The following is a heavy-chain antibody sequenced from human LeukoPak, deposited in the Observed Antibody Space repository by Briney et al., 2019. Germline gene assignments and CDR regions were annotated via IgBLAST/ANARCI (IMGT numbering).Heavy chain of an antibody. CDR3: ARMSPMNAFEI. J-gene: IGHJ3*02. Sequence: PGGSLRLSCAASGFPVSSRYMSWVREAPGKGLEGVSVIHSAGSTYYADSVKGRFTISRDNSKKTLYVQMNSLRAEDTAVYYCARMSPMNAFEIWGQGTMVTVSS. CDR1: GFPVSSRY. V-gene: IGHV3-53*01. CDR2: IHSAGST.